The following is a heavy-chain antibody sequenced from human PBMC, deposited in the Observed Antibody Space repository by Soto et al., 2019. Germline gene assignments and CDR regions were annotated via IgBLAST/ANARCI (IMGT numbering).Heavy chain of an antibody. Sequence: PSETLSLTCTVSGASIRSTYWSWIRQPAGKGLESIGRLSTSGRTNYSPSLQSRVTMSLDTSKNRFSLRLTSVSAADTAVYFCARGLGRYFDLWGRGTLVTVSS. CDR3: ARGLGRYFDL. D-gene: IGHD3-16*01. V-gene: IGHV4-4*07. CDR2: LSTSGRT. J-gene: IGHJ2*01. CDR1: GASIRSTY.